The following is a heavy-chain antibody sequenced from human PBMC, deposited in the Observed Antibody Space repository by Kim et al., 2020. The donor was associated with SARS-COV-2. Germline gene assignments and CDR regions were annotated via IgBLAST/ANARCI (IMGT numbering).Heavy chain of an antibody. CDR3: ARDLRDYDRRRFDL. Sequence: GGSLRLSCAAYGFTVSSNHMSWVRQAPGKGLEWVSVIYSGGSTYHADFVKGRFTISRDNSKNTLYLQMNSLRGEDMAVYYCARDLRDYDRRRFDLWGRGTLVTVSS. D-gene: IGHD3-22*01. CDR1: GFTVSSNH. J-gene: IGHJ2*01. CDR2: IYSGGST. V-gene: IGHV3-66*01.